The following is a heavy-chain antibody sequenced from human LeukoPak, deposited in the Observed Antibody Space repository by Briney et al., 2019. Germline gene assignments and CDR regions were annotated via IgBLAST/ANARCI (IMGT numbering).Heavy chain of an antibody. CDR2: IYHSGST. D-gene: IGHD3-3*01. CDR1: GYSISSGYY. J-gene: IGHJ6*03. V-gene: IGHV4-38-2*02. CDR3: ARVGTIFGNMDV. Sequence: PSETLSLTCTVSGYSISSGYYWGWIRQPPGKRLEWIGSIYHSGSTYYNPSLKSRVTISVDTSKNQFSLKLSSVTAADTAVYYCARVGTIFGNMDVWGKGTTVTVSS.